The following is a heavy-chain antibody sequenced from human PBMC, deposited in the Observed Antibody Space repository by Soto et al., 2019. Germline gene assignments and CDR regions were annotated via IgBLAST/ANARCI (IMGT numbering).Heavy chain of an antibody. CDR1: GYTFTSYD. V-gene: IGHV1-8*01. CDR3: ARDRWELSQSPGAFDY. CDR2: MNPNSGNT. D-gene: IGHD1-26*01. J-gene: IGHJ4*02. Sequence: ASVKVSCKDSGYTFTSYDINWARQATRQGLEWMGWMNPNSGNTGYAQKFQGRVTMTRNTSISTAYMELSSLRAEDTAVYYCARDRWELSQSPGAFDYWGQGTLVTVSS.